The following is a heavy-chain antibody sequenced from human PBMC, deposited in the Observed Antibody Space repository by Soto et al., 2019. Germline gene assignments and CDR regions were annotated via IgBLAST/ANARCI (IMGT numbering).Heavy chain of an antibody. J-gene: IGHJ4*02. Sequence: EVQLLESGGGLVQPGGSLRLSCAASGFTFSSYAMSWVRQAPGKGLEWVSGISNSGDSTYNADSVKGRFTISRDNSKNTLYLQMNSLRAEDTAVYYCAKGAMYYYDSSGYTFDYWGQGTLVTVSS. CDR3: AKGAMYYYDSSGYTFDY. CDR1: GFTFSSYA. V-gene: IGHV3-23*01. D-gene: IGHD3-22*01. CDR2: ISNSGDST.